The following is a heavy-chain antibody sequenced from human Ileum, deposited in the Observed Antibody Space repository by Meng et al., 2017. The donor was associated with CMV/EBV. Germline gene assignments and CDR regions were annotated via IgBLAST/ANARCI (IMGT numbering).Heavy chain of an antibody. CDR2: INPNTGGT. Sequence: ASVKVSCKTSGYTFTSYFLHWVRQAPGQGLEWMGLINPNTGGTTYAQKFQGRVTMTRDTSTSTVYMELRSLRSDDTAVYYCTSSSYCNNLKCPEGNAFDIWGQGTMVTVSS. V-gene: IGHV1-46*01. CDR3: TSSSYCNNLKCPEGNAFDI. CDR1: GYTFTSYF. D-gene: IGHD2/OR15-2a*01. J-gene: IGHJ3*02.